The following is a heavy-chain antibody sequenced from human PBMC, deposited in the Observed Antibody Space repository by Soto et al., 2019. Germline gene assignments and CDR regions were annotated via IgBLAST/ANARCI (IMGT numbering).Heavy chain of an antibody. CDR2: ISRSSSDI. J-gene: IGHJ4*02. Sequence: EVQLVGSGGGLVEPGGSLRLSCAASGFTFSSDSMNWVRQTPGKGLEWVSSISRSSSDIYHADSVKGRFTISRDNAKNSLYLQMNSLRAEDTAVYYCARTDLRYGSLDYWGQGTLVTVSS. CDR1: GFTFSSDS. CDR3: ARTDLRYGSLDY. D-gene: IGHD5-18*01. V-gene: IGHV3-21*01.